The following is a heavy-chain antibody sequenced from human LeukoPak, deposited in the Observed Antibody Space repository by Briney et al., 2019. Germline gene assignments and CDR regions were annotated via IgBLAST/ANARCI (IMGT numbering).Heavy chain of an antibody. Sequence: SETLSLTCTVSGGSISSGSYYWSWIRQPAGKGLEWIGRIYTSGSTNYNPSLKSRVTISVDTSKNQFSLRLYSVTAADTAVYYCARGGYSTGWSFFDYWGQGPLVTVSS. V-gene: IGHV4-61*02. J-gene: IGHJ4*02. CDR3: ARGGYSTGWSFFDY. D-gene: IGHD6-19*01. CDR1: GGSISSGSYY. CDR2: IYTSGST.